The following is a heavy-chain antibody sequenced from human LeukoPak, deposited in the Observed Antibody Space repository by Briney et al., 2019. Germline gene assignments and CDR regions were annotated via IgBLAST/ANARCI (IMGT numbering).Heavy chain of an antibody. CDR2: IYYSGST. CDR3: ARLWFGEFRNWFDP. CDR1: GGSISSSSYY. Sequence: PSETLSLTCTVSGGSISSSSYYWGWIRQPPGKGLEWIGSIYYSGSTYYNPSLKSRVTISVDTSKNQFSQKLSSVTAADTAVYYCARLWFGEFRNWFDPWGQGTLVTVSS. J-gene: IGHJ5*02. V-gene: IGHV4-39*01. D-gene: IGHD3-10*01.